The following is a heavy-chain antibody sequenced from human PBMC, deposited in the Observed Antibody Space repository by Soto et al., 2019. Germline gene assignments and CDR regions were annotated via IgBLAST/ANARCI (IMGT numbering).Heavy chain of an antibody. J-gene: IGHJ4*02. CDR1: GFTFSSYA. CDR3: ATGLGYSYGYYHY. D-gene: IGHD5-18*01. Sequence: LRLSCAASGFTFSSYAMSWVRQAPGKGLEWVSAISGSGGSTYYADSVKGRFTISRDNSKNTLYLQMNSLRAEDTAVYYCATGLGYSYGYYHYWGQGTLVTVSS. V-gene: IGHV3-23*01. CDR2: ISGSGGST.